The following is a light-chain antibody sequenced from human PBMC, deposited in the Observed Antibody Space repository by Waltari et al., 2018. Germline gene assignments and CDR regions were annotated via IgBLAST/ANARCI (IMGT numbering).Light chain of an antibody. CDR1: QCISNS. Sequence: DIQMTQSPSSLSASVGDRGTITCLASQCISNSLAWYQQKPGTVPQLLIYAASTLQSGVPSRFSGSGSGTDFTLTISSLQPEDVETYYCQKYNSVPWTFGQGTKVEIK. V-gene: IGKV1-27*01. CDR2: AAS. CDR3: QKYNSVPWT. J-gene: IGKJ1*01.